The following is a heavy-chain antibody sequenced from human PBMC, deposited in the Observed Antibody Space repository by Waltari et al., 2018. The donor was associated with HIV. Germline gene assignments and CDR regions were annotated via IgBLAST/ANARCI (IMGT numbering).Heavy chain of an antibody. Sequence: QVQLVQSGSELKKPGASVKVSCKASGYNFRSNSINWVQQAPGQGLEGMGWVKASTGMPMDGEGVKGRCVFSLYTSVSTAYLEINSRKAEDSAVYHCARDGGRSRALDFWGQGTLVTVSS. D-gene: IGHD3-3*02. CDR1: GYNFRSNS. CDR3: ARDGGRSRALDF. V-gene: IGHV7-4-1*02. J-gene: IGHJ4*02. CDR2: VKASTGMP.